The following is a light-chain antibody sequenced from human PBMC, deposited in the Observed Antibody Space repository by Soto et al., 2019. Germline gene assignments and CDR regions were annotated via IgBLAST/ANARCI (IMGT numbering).Light chain of an antibody. J-gene: IGKJ1*01. CDR2: KAS. CDR1: QGISSW. CDR3: QQYSSYWT. Sequence: DIQMTQSPSTLSASVGDRVTITCRASQGISSWLAWYQQKPGKAPKLLIYKASSLESGVPSRFSGSGSGAEFNLTISSLQPDDLATYYCQQYSSYWTFGQGTKVDIK. V-gene: IGKV1-5*03.